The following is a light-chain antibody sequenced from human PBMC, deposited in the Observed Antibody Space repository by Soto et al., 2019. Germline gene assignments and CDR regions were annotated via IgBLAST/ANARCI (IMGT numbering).Light chain of an antibody. CDR1: QSVSSN. Sequence: EIVMTHSPATLSVSPGERATLSCRASQSVSSNLAWYQQKPGQAPRLLIYGASTRATGIPARFSGSGSGTDFTLTIRRLEPEDFAVYYCQQYGSSPGTFGQGTKVDI. CDR2: GAS. V-gene: IGKV3-20*01. J-gene: IGKJ1*01. CDR3: QQYGSSPGT.